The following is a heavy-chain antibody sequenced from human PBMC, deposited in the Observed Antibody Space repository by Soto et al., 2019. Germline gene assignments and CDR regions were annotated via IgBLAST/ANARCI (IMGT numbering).Heavy chain of an antibody. Sequence: SETLSLTCIVSGVSVSSGYCTWIRQSPGKELEWIGYISHSGPRHYRASLQSRLTMSIETSKNQFSLKLTSVTAADTAMYYCALGHCSSTNCFYEILDSWGQGALVTVSS. CDR3: ALGHCSSTNCFYEILDS. CDR1: GVSVSSGY. D-gene: IGHD2-2*01. J-gene: IGHJ4*02. CDR2: ISHSGPR. V-gene: IGHV4-59*02.